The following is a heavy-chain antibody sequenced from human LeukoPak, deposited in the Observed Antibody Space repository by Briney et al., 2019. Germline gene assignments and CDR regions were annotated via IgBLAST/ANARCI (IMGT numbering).Heavy chain of an antibody. Sequence: GRSLRLSCAASGFTFSSYGMHWVRQAPGKGLEWVALIWYDGSNKYYTDSVKGRFTISRDNSKNTLYLQMNSLRAEDTAVYYCAKDSVVVPAAYFDYWGQGTLVTVSS. D-gene: IGHD2-2*01. V-gene: IGHV3-33*03. CDR3: AKDSVVVPAAYFDY. J-gene: IGHJ4*02. CDR1: GFTFSSYG. CDR2: IWYDGSNK.